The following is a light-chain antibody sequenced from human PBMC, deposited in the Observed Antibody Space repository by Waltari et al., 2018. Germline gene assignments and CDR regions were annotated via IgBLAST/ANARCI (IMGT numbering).Light chain of an antibody. Sequence: QSALTQPASVSGSPGQSLTISCTGTSSDVGSYDPVSWYQHHPGKAPKLMIYEGSKRPSGVSNRFSGSKSGDTASLTISGLQAEDETDYYCCSYAGSGTWVFGGGTKLTVL. CDR2: EGS. J-gene: IGLJ3*02. CDR3: CSYAGSGTWV. CDR1: SSDVGSYDP. V-gene: IGLV2-23*01.